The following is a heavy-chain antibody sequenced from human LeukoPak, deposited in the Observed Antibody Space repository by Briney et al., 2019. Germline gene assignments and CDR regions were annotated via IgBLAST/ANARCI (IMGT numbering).Heavy chain of an antibody. CDR1: GFTFSSYA. Sequence: GGSLRLSCAASGFTFSSYAMSWVRQAPGKGLEWVSAISGSGGSTYYAHSVKGRFTISRDNSKNALYLQMKSLRAEDTAVYYCAKDSLRGANSGWFDPWGQGTLVTVSS. D-gene: IGHD1-26*01. CDR3: AKDSLRGANSGWFDP. CDR2: ISGSGGST. J-gene: IGHJ5*02. V-gene: IGHV3-23*01.